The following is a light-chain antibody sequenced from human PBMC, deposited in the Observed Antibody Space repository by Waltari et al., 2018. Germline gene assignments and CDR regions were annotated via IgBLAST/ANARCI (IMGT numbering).Light chain of an antibody. V-gene: IGKV1D-13*01. CDR1: QGISSA. CDR2: DAS. J-gene: IGKJ5*01. CDR3: QQFNNYPST. Sequence: AIQLTQSPSSLSASVGERVTITCRASQGISSALDWYQQKPGKAPKLLIYDASSLESGVPSRFSGSGSGTDFTLTISSLQPEDFATYYCQQFNNYPSTFGQGTRLEIK.